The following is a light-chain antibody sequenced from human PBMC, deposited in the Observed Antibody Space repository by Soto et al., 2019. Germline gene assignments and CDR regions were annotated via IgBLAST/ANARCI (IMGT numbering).Light chain of an antibody. CDR1: QSVSSY. Sequence: EIVLTQSPATLSLSPGERATLPCRASQSVSSYLAWYQQKPGQAPRLLIYDASNRATGIPARFSGSGDGTDFTHTSSSLEQQDVAVYYCQQRSNRPITCGQGTKLEIK. J-gene: IGKJ2*01. CDR2: DAS. CDR3: QQRSNRPIT. V-gene: IGKV3-11*01.